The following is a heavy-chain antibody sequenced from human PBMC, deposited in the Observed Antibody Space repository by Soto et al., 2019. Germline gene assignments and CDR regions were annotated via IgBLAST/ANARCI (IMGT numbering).Heavy chain of an antibody. Sequence: ASVKVSCKASGGTFSSYAISWVRQAPVQGLEWMGGIIPIFGTANSAQKFQGRVTITADESTSTAYMELSSLRSEDTAVYYCAREGSGSGYYLGGAEYFQHWGQGTLVTVS. CDR1: GGTFSSYA. J-gene: IGHJ1*01. CDR3: AREGSGSGYYLGGAEYFQH. CDR2: IIPIFGTA. V-gene: IGHV1-69*13. D-gene: IGHD3-22*01.